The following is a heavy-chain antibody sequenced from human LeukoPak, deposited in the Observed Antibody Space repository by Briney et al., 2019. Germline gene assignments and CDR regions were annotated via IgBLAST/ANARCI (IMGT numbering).Heavy chain of an antibody. Sequence: GGSLRLSCAVSGFTFSSYWMSWVRQAPGKGLEWVSYISSSGSTIYYADSVKGRFTISRDNAKNSLYLQMNSLRAEDTAVYYCARDRRWFGELFTGYFDYWGQGTLVTVSS. D-gene: IGHD3-10*01. CDR2: ISSSGSTI. J-gene: IGHJ4*02. CDR3: ARDRRWFGELFTGYFDY. CDR1: GFTFSSYW. V-gene: IGHV3-48*04.